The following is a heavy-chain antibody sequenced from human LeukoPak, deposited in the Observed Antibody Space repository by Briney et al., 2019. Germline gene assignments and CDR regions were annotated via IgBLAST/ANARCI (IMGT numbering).Heavy chain of an antibody. J-gene: IGHJ4*02. D-gene: IGHD3-9*01. V-gene: IGHV3-53*01. CDR2: IYVGGIA. CDR3: ARLKIDGTHFDY. CDR1: GFTVSNNY. Sequence: GGSLRLSCAASGFTVSNNYMNWVRQTPGKGLEWVSVIYVGGIAYYADSVKGRFTISGDSSKNTLYLQMNSLRAEDTAVYYCARLKIDGTHFDYWGQGTLVTVSS.